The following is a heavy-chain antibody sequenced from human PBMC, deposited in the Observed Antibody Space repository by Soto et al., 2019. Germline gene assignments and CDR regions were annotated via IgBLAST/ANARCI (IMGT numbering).Heavy chain of an antibody. CDR3: AKAVGGGCSSTSCPSDY. CDR1: GFTFSSYA. V-gene: IGHV3-23*01. CDR2: TSGSGGSL. D-gene: IGHD2-2*01. Sequence: GGSLRLSCAASGFTFSSYAMSWVRQAPGKGLEWVSATSGSGGSLYYADSVKGRFTISRDNSKNTLYLQMNSLRAEDTAVYYCAKAVGGGCSSTSCPSDYWGQGTLVTVSS. J-gene: IGHJ4*02.